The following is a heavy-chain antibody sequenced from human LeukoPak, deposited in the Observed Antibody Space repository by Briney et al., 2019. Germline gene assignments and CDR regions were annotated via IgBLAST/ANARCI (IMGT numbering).Heavy chain of an antibody. D-gene: IGHD6-6*01. Sequence: PSETLSLTCTVSGGSISSSSYYWGWLRQPPGTGLEWIGSIYYSGSTYYNPSLKSRVTISVDKSKNQFSLKLSSVTAADTAVYYCARDRLYSSSFWFDPWGQGTLVTVSS. V-gene: IGHV4-39*07. CDR1: GGSISSSSYY. J-gene: IGHJ5*02. CDR3: ARDRLYSSSFWFDP. CDR2: IYYSGST.